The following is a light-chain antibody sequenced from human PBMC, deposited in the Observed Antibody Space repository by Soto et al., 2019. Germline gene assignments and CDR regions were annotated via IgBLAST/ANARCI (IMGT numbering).Light chain of an antibody. CDR1: RSNIGSNT. CDR2: RDN. CDR3: ASLYDSHNVLYE. V-gene: IGLV1-44*01. J-gene: IGLJ1*01. Sequence: QSVLTQPPSVSGTPGQRVTVSCSGGRSNIGSNTVHWCQQLPGAAPKLLIYRDNQRPSGVPERFAASKSRTSASLAISGLHSQAEGDYYCASLYDSHNVLYEVGTGTKV.